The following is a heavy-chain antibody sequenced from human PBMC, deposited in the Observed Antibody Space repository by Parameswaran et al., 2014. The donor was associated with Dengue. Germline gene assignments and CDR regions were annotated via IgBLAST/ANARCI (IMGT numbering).Heavy chain of an antibody. CDR3: ASDLSSGPRVLDYGMDV. D-gene: IGHD3-22*01. Sequence: WIRQPPGKGLEWVAVIWYDGSNKYYADSVKGRFTISRDNSKNTLYLQMNSLRAEDTAVYYCASDLSSGPRVLDYGMDVWGQGTTVTVSS. J-gene: IGHJ6*02. V-gene: IGHV3-33*01. CDR2: IWYDGSNK.